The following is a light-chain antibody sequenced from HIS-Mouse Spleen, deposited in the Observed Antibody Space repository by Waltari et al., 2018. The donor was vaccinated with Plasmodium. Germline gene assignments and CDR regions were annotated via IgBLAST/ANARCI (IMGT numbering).Light chain of an antibody. J-gene: IGKJ3*01. CDR3: QQYNNWSFT. Sequence: EIVMTQSPATLSVSPGERATLSCRASQSVSSILAWYQQKPGQAPRLLIYGASTRATGIPARFSGSGSGTEFTLTILSLQSEDFAVYYCQQYNNWSFTFGPGTKVDIK. V-gene: IGKV3-15*01. CDR2: GAS. CDR1: QSVSSI.